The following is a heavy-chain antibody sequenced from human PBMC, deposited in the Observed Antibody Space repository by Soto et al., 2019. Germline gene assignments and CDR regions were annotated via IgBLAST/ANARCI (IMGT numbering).Heavy chain of an antibody. D-gene: IGHD6-19*01. J-gene: IGHJ4*02. V-gene: IGHV1-69*06. CDR2: IIPLFDAT. Sequence: QVQLVQSGAEVRKPGSSVKVSCKASGGTFTTYDISWVRQAPGQGLEWMGGIIPLFDATKYAQKFQGRVTITADKATGTAYMELSSLRSEDTAMYYCARDRSSSWYNGTFSFDSWGQGNLVSVSP. CDR3: ARDRSSSWYNGTFSFDS. CDR1: GGTFTTYD.